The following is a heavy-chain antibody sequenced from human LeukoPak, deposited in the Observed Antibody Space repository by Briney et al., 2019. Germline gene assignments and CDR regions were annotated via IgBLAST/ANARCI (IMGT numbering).Heavy chain of an antibody. CDR3: AKDSFYYDSSGSLFDY. CDR2: IRYDGSNK. J-gene: IGHJ4*02. V-gene: IGHV3-30*02. D-gene: IGHD3-22*01. Sequence: HAGGSLRLSCAASGFTFSSYGMHWVHQAPGKGLEWVAFIRYDGSNKYYADSVKGRFTISRDNSKNTLYLQMNSLRAEDTAVYYCAKDSFYYDSSGSLFDYWGQGTLVTVSS. CDR1: GFTFSSYG.